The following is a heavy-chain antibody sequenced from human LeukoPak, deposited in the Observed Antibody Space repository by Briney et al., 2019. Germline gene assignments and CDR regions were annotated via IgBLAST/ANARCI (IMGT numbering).Heavy chain of an antibody. V-gene: IGHV3-21*01. Sequence: PGGSLRLSCAASGFTFSSYSMNWVRQAPGKGLEWVSSISSSSSYIYYADSVKGRFTISRDNAKNSLYLQMNSLRAEDTAVYYCARGPKTTVTSWFDPWGQGTLVTVSS. J-gene: IGHJ5*02. D-gene: IGHD4-17*01. CDR1: GFTFSSYS. CDR3: ARGPKTTVTSWFDP. CDR2: ISSSSSYI.